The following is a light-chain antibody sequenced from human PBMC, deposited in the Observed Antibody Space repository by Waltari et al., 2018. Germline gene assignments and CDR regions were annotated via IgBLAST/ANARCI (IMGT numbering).Light chain of an antibody. CDR3: QVWDANTDPGV. V-gene: IGLV3-21*01. Sequence: SYVLTQPPSVSVAPGETARITCGGNNIESKSVHWYRQRPGQAPVVVISYSNDRDAGLPERLPGSNSGNTATLTISRVEAGDEADYYCQVWDANTDPGVFGTGTEVTVL. CDR1: NIESKS. J-gene: IGLJ1*01. CDR2: YSN.